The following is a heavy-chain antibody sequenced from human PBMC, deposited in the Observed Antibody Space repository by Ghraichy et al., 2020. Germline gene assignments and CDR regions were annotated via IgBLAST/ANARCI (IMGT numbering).Heavy chain of an antibody. J-gene: IGHJ4*02. Sequence: SCTVSGGSISSYYWSWIRQPPGKGLEWIGYIYYSGSTNYNPSLKSRVTISVDTSKNQFSLKLSSVTAADTAVYYCASERYSSSAWGQGTLVTVSS. V-gene: IGHV4-59*01. CDR1: GGSISSYY. CDR2: IYYSGST. D-gene: IGHD6-13*01. CDR3: ASERYSSSA.